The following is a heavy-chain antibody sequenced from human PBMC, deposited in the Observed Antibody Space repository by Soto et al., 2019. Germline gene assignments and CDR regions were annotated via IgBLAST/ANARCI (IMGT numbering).Heavy chain of an antibody. CDR2: IYYSGST. CDR3: ARETITMVRGVIENWFDP. Sequence: QVQLQESGPGLVKPSQTLSLTCTVSGGSISSGDYYWSWIRQPPGKGLEWIGYIYYSGSTYYNPSLKCRVTISVDTSKNQFSLKLSSVTAADTAVYYCARETITMVRGVIENWFDPWGQGTLVTVSS. CDR1: GGSISSGDYY. J-gene: IGHJ5*02. D-gene: IGHD3-10*01. V-gene: IGHV4-30-4*01.